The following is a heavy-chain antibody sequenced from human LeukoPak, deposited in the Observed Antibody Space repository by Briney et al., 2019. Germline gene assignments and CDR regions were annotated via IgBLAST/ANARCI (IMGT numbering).Heavy chain of an antibody. Sequence: GGSLRLSCAATGFMFSSYWMSWVRQAPGKGLEWVASIKHDGSEKYYVDSVKGRFTISRDNAKNSLYLQMNSLRAEDTAVYYCARPTHRSGSRNNWFDPWGQGTLVTVSS. D-gene: IGHD2-15*01. CDR3: ARPTHRSGSRNNWFDP. J-gene: IGHJ5*02. V-gene: IGHV3-7*03. CDR1: GFMFSSYW. CDR2: IKHDGSEK.